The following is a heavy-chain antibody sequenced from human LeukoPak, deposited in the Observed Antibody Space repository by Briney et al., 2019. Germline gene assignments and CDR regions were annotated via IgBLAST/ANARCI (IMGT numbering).Heavy chain of an antibody. CDR1: GFTFSTYS. Sequence: GGSLRLSCAASGFTFSTYSMNWVRQAPGKGLEWVSSISSSNSYIYYADSVKGRFTISRDNAKNSLYLQMNSLRAEDTAVYYCAKNTRSSSSPPNYFDLWGQGTLVTVSS. D-gene: IGHD6-6*01. CDR3: AKNTRSSSSPPNYFDL. J-gene: IGHJ4*02. V-gene: IGHV3-21*01. CDR2: ISSSNSYI.